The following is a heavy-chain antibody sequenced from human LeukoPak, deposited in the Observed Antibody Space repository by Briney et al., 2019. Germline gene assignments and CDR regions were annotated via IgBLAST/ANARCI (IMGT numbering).Heavy chain of an antibody. D-gene: IGHD5-24*01. CDR3: ARASKPWLQLT. Sequence: GRSLRLSCAASGVTFSNNWMIWVRQAQAKGLKWVGNIKEDGSEKRYAASVRGRFTISRDNAQTSIYLQMNSLRAEDTAVYYCARASKPWLQLTWGQGTLVTVSS. V-gene: IGHV3-7*05. J-gene: IGHJ5*02. CDR1: GVTFSNNW. CDR2: IKEDGSEK.